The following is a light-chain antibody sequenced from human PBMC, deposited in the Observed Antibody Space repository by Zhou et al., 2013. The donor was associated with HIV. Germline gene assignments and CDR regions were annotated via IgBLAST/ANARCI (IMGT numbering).Light chain of an antibody. CDR2: AAS. CDR1: QDISNY. V-gene: IGKV1-27*01. CDR3: QRHDSAPWA. Sequence: DILLTQSPSSLSASVGDTVTITCRASQDISNYLAWYQHNAGKPPKLLIYAASTLQSGVPSRFSGSGSGTDFTLTINGLQSEDVATYYCQRHDSAPWAFGQGTKVKI. J-gene: IGKJ1*01.